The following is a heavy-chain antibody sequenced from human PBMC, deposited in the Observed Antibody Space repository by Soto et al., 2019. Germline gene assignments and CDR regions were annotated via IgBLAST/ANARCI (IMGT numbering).Heavy chain of an antibody. J-gene: IGHJ4*02. D-gene: IGHD3-10*01. Sequence: EVQLVQSGGGLVQPGGSLRLSCVDSGFSMYDYGMNWVRQAPGKGLEWVSYISSSSSVIYYADSVKGRFTISRDNAKNSVYLQMNRVRDEDTAVYYCARGSTDSYPGSRIFDFWGRGTLVTVSS. V-gene: IGHV3-48*02. CDR3: ARGSTDSYPGSRIFDF. CDR1: GFSMYDYG. CDR2: ISSSSSVI.